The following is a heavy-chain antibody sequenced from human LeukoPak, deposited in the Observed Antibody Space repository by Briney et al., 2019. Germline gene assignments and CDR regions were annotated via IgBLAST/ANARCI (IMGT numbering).Heavy chain of an antibody. CDR1: GGTFSSYA. Sequence: ASVKVSCKASGGTFSSYAISWVRQAPGQGLEWMGGIIPIFGTANYAQKFQGRVTITADESTSTAYMELSSLRSEDTAVYYCAREAITIFGLVRTQTTKGPHRFDPWGQGTLVTVSS. D-gene: IGHD3-3*01. CDR3: AREAITIFGLVRTQTTKGPHRFDP. J-gene: IGHJ5*02. CDR2: IIPIFGTA. V-gene: IGHV1-69*13.